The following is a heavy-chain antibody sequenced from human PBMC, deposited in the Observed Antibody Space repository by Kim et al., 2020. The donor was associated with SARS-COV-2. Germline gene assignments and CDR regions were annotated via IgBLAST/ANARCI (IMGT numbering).Heavy chain of an antibody. V-gene: IGHV3-21*01. J-gene: IGHJ4*02. Sequence: SSSSSYINYADSVKGRFNISRDNAKNSLYLQMNSLRAEDTAVYYCATTDYWGQGTLVTVSS. CDR2: SSSSSYI. CDR3: ATTDY.